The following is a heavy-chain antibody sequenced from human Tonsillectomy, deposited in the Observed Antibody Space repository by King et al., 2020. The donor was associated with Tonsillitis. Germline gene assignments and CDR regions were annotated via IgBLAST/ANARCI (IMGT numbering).Heavy chain of an antibody. D-gene: IGHD3-22*01. Sequence: QLVQSGAEVKKPGASVKVSCKASGYTFTSYGIIWVRQAPGQGLEWMGWNSAYNGNTNYAQKLQGRVTMTTDTSTSTAYMELRSLRSDDTAVYYCAKDYYDSSGYQTYNAFDIWGQGTMVTVSS. J-gene: IGHJ3*02. CDR1: GYTFTSYG. CDR3: AKDYYDSSGYQTYNAFDI. CDR2: NSAYNGNT. V-gene: IGHV1-18*04.